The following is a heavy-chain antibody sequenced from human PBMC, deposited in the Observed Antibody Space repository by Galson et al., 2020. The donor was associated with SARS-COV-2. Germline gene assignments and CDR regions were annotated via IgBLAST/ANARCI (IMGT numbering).Heavy chain of an antibody. CDR2: IYYSGST. D-gene: IGHD3-22*01. CDR1: GGSISSSSYY. Sequence: ETSETLSLTCTVSGGSISSSSYYWGWIRQPPGKGLEWIGSIYYSGSTYYNPSLKSRVTISVDTSKNQFSLKLSSVTAADTAVYYCARLYYYDSSGYFPDCDCWGERTLVTVSS. J-gene: IGHJ4*02. CDR3: ARLYYYDSSGYFPDCDC. V-gene: IGHV4-39*01.